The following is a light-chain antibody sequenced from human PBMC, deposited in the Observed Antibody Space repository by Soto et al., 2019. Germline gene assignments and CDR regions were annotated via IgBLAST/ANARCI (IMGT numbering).Light chain of an antibody. Sequence: QSVLTQPPSASGTPGQRVTISCSGSSSNIGSNTVNWYQQLPGTAPKLLISSNNQRPSGVPDRFSGSKSGTSASLAISGLQSEDEAEYYCAAWDDSLHGPGFGGGTRRTVL. V-gene: IGLV1-44*01. CDR2: SNN. J-gene: IGLJ3*02. CDR3: AAWDDSLHGPG. CDR1: SSNIGSNT.